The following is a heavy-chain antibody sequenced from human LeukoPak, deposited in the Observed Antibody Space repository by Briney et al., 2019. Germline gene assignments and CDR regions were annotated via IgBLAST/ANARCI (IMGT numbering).Heavy chain of an antibody. CDR2: IKQDGSEK. D-gene: IGHD3-9*01. CDR3: ARVGYDILTGSPIDY. CDR1: GFTFSTYW. V-gene: IGHV3-7*01. Sequence: PGGSLRLSCTPSGFTFSTYWMSWVRQAPGKGLEWVANIKQDGSEKYYVDSVKGRFTISRDNAKNSLYLQMNSLRAEDTAVYYCARVGYDILTGSPIDYWGQGTLVTVSS. J-gene: IGHJ4*02.